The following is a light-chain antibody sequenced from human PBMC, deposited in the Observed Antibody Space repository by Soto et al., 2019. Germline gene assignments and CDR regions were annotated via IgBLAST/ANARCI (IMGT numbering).Light chain of an antibody. CDR3: AAWDDSLSGRV. CDR1: SSNIGSNY. V-gene: IGLV1-47*01. J-gene: IGLJ2*01. Sequence: LTQPPSASGTPGQRVTISCSGSSSNIGSNYVYWYQQLPGTAPKLLIYRNNQRPSGVPDRFSGSKSGTSASLAISGLRSEDEADYYCAAWDDSLSGRVFGGGTKVTVL. CDR2: RNN.